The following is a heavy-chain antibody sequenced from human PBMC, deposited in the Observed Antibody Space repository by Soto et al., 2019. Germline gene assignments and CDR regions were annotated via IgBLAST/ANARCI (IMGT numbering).Heavy chain of an antibody. CDR2: INAGNGNT. J-gene: IGHJ4*02. CDR3: AAVVAGRGYYFDY. Sequence: QVQLVQSGAEVKKPGASVKVSCKASGYTFTSYAMHWVRQAPGQRLEWMGWINAGNGNTKYSQKFQGRVTITRDTSASTAYMELSSLRSEVTAVYYCAAVVAGRGYYFDYWGQGTLVTVSS. V-gene: IGHV1-3*01. CDR1: GYTFTSYA. D-gene: IGHD6-19*01.